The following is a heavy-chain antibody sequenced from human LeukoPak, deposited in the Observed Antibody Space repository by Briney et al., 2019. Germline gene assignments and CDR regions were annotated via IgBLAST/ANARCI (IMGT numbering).Heavy chain of an antibody. CDR1: GFTFSSYS. J-gene: IGHJ4*02. D-gene: IGHD6-19*01. Sequence: GGSLRLSCAASGFTFSSYSMNWVRQAPGKGLEWVSYISGGSGYIYYEDSVKGRFTICRDNAKNSMYLQMNSLRAEDTAVYYCARAIAVAEGYWGQGTLVTVSS. CDR3: ARAIAVAEGY. CDR2: ISGGSGYI. V-gene: IGHV3-21*01.